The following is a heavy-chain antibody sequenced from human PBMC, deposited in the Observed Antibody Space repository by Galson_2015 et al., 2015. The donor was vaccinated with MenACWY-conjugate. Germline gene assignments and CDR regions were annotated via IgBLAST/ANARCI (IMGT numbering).Heavy chain of an antibody. J-gene: IGHJ6*02. CDR3: ARHPPGGRGMDV. CDR2: ISPGDSNT. Sequence: QSGAEVTQPGESLKISCKGSGYYFTSYWIAWVRQIPGKGLEWMGLISPGDSNTRHSPSFQGQVTISADKSISTAYLQWSSLKASDTAMYYCARHPPGGRGMDVWGQGTTVTVSS. V-gene: IGHV5-51*01. D-gene: IGHD1-26*01. CDR1: GYYFTSYW.